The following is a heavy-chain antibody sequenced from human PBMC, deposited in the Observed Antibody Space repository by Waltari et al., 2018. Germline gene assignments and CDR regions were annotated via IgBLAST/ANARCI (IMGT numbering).Heavy chain of an antibody. V-gene: IGHV1-46*01. J-gene: IGHJ3*02. CDR1: GYTFTSYY. CDR2: INPSGGST. D-gene: IGHD1-26*01. CDR3: ARESPADIVGATHAFDI. Sequence: GQLVQSGAEVKKPGASVKVSCKASGYTFTSYYMHWVRQAPGQGLEWMGIINPSGGSTSYAQKFQGRVTMTRDTSTSTVYMELGSLRSEDTAVYYCARESPADIVGATHAFDIWGQGTMVTVSS.